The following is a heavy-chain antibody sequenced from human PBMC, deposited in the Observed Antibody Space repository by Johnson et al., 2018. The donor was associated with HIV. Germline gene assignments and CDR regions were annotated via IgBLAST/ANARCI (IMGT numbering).Heavy chain of an antibody. CDR1: GFTFSNAW. CDR3: ATDAFDI. CDR2: ISGSGDSP. Sequence: VQLVESGGGLVKPGGSLRLSCAASGFTFSNAWMSWVRQAPGKGVEWVSAISGSGDSPYYADSVQGRFTISRDNSKNTLYVQMNSLRAEDTAVYYCATDAFDIWGQGTMVTVSS. V-gene: IGHV3-23*04. J-gene: IGHJ3*02.